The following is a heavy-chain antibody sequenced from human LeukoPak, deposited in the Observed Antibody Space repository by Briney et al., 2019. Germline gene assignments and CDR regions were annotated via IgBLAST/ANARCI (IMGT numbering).Heavy chain of an antibody. CDR2: ISYSGST. D-gene: IGHD3-10*01. Sequence: SETLSLTCTVSGASITAYYWSWIRQPPGMGLECIGYISYSGSTNYNPSLNSRVTLSVDSSRNQFSLKLSSVTAADTAVYYCARHVGTSLASWGKEPWSPSPQ. CDR1: GASITAYY. CDR3: ARHVGTSLAS. V-gene: IGHV4-59*08. J-gene: IGHJ5*01.